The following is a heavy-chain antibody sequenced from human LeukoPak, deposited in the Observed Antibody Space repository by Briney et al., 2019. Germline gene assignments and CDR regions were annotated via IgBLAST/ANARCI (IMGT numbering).Heavy chain of an antibody. CDR3: ARTDGAL. D-gene: IGHD5-24*01. CDR1: GFTFSSYS. V-gene: IGHV3-20*04. Sequence: GGSLRLSCAASGFTFSSYSMNWVRQAPGKGLEWVAGINWNGGSTGYADSVKGRFTISRDNAQNSLYLQMTSLRVDDTALYYCARTDGALWGQGTLVTVSS. CDR2: INWNGGST. J-gene: IGHJ1*01.